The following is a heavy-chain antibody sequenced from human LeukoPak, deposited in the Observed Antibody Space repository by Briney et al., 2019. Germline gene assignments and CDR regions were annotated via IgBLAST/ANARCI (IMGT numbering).Heavy chain of an antibody. CDR3: ARDRGGSYSFSRYFDY. Sequence: KPSETLSLTCVVYGGSFSAYYWSWIRQSPGKGLEWIGQINHSGSTNYNPSLKSRVTISVDTSKNQFSLKLSSVTAADTAVYYCARDRGGSYSFSRYFDYWGQGTLVTVSS. J-gene: IGHJ4*02. CDR1: GGSFSAYY. D-gene: IGHD1-26*01. V-gene: IGHV4-34*01. CDR2: INHSGST.